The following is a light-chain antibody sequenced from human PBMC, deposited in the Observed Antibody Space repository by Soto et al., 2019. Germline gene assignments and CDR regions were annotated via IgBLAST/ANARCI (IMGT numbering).Light chain of an antibody. CDR1: ALPKQY. V-gene: IGLV3-25*03. J-gene: IGLJ2*01. Sequence: SYELTQPPSVSVSPGQTARITCSGDALPKQYAYWYQQKPGQAPVLVIYKDSERPSGIPERFSGSCSGTTVTLTISGVQAEDEADYYCQSADSSGTSYVVFGGGTKLTVL. CDR2: KDS. CDR3: QSADSSGTSYVV.